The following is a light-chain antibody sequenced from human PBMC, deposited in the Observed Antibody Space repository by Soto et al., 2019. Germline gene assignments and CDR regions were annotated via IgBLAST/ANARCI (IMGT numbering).Light chain of an antibody. V-gene: IGLV2-14*01. J-gene: IGLJ1*01. CDR2: EVS. CDR1: SSDVGGYNY. Sequence: QSVLTQPASVSGSPGQSITISCTGTSSDVGGYNYVSWCQQHPGKAPKLMIYEVSNRPSGVSKRFSASKSGITASLTISGLQAEDEADYYCSSYTSSSTYVFGTGTKLTVL. CDR3: SSYTSSSTYV.